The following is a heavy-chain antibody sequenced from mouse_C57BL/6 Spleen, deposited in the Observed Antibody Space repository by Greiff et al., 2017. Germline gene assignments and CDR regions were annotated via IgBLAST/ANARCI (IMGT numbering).Heavy chain of an antibody. CDR3: ARPGSSYGWYFDV. Sequence: QVQLQQPGTELVKPGASVKLSCKASGYTFTSYWMHWVKQRPGQGLEWIGNINPSNGGTNYNEKFKSKATLTVDKSSSTAYMQLSSLTSEDSAVYYWARPGSSYGWYFDVWGTGTTVTVSS. CDR2: INPSNGGT. D-gene: IGHD1-1*01. CDR1: GYTFTSYW. V-gene: IGHV1-53*01. J-gene: IGHJ1*03.